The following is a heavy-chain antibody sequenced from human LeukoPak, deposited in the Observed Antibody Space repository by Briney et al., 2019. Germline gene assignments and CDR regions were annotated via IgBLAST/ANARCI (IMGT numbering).Heavy chain of an antibody. D-gene: IGHD1-14*01. Sequence: SQTLSLTCTVSGGSISSGSYYWNWIRQPAGKGLEWIGRFYTSGTTNYNPSLKSRVTISVDTSKNQFSLKLSSVTAADTAVYYCARDPSGYRNDAFDIWGQGTMVTVSS. CDR3: ARDPSGYRNDAFDI. J-gene: IGHJ3*02. V-gene: IGHV4-61*02. CDR2: FYTSGTT. CDR1: GGSISSGSYY.